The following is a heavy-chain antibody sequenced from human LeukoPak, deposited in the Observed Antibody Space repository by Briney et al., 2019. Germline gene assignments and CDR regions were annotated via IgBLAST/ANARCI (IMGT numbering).Heavy chain of an antibody. Sequence: PSETLSLTCTVSGGSISSSSYYWGWIRQPPGKGLEWIGSIYYSGSTYYNPSLKSRVTISVDTSKNQFSLKLSSVTAADTAVYSCASRHDFWSGYLVGSIDYWGQGTLVTVSS. V-gene: IGHV4-39*01. D-gene: IGHD3-3*01. J-gene: IGHJ4*02. CDR2: IYYSGST. CDR1: GGSISSSSYY. CDR3: ASRHDFWSGYLVGSIDY.